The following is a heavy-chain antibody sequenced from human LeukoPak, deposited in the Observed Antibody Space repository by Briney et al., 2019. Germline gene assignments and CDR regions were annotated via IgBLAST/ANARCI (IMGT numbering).Heavy chain of an antibody. Sequence: SQTLSLTCTVSGGSISSGGYYWSWIRQHPGKGLEWIGYIYYSGSTYYNPSLKSRVTISVDTSKNQFSLKLSSVTAADTAVYYCAGDTYCGGDCYSSYWGQGTLVTVS. D-gene: IGHD2-21*02. J-gene: IGHJ4*02. CDR2: IYYSGST. V-gene: IGHV4-31*03. CDR1: GGSISSGGYY. CDR3: AGDTYCGGDCYSSY.